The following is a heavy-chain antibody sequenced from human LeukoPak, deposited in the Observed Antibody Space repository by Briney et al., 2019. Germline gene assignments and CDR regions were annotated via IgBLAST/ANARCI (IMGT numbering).Heavy chain of an antibody. CDR3: ARDGKAVAVAFDI. J-gene: IGHJ3*02. D-gene: IGHD6-19*01. CDR1: GFTFSDYY. CDR2: ISSSGSTI. V-gene: IGHV3-11*04. Sequence: GGSLRLSCAASGFTFSDYYMSWIRQAPGKGLEWVSCISSSGSTIYYADSVKGRFTISRDNAKNSLYLQMNSLRAEDTAVYYCARDGKAVAVAFDIWGQGTMVTVSS.